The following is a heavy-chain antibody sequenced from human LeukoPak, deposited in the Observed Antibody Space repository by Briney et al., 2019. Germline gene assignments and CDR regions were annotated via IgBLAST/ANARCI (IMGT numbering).Heavy chain of an antibody. D-gene: IGHD5-24*01. V-gene: IGHV3-30-3*01. CDR1: GFTFSSYA. J-gene: IGHJ4*02. CDR2: ISYDGSNK. Sequence: GGSPRLSCAASGFTFSSYAMHWVRQAPGKGLEWVAVISYDGSNKYYADSVKGRFTISRDNSENTLYLQMNSLRAEDTAVYYCARLPSRDGYNYFDYWGQGTLVTVSS. CDR3: ARLPSRDGYNYFDY.